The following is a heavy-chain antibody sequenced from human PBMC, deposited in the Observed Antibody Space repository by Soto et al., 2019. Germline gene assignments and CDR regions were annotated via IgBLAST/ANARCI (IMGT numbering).Heavy chain of an antibody. Sequence: QVQLVESGGGVVQPGRSLRLSCAASGFTFSSYGMHWVRQAPGKGLEWVAVISYDGSNKYYADSVKGRFTISRDNSKNTLYLQMNSLRAEDTALYYCAKEDCSGGSCYREIFDYWGQGTLVTVSS. CDR1: GFTFSSYG. J-gene: IGHJ4*02. D-gene: IGHD2-15*01. CDR2: ISYDGSNK. CDR3: AKEDCSGGSCYREIFDY. V-gene: IGHV3-30*18.